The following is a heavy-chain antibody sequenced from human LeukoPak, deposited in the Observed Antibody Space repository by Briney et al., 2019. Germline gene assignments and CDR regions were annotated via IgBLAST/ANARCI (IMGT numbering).Heavy chain of an antibody. D-gene: IGHD4-23*01. V-gene: IGHV3-7*01. CDR1: GFIFSDYW. CDR3: ARDYGGSSPFDY. CDR2: IKQYGSGK. Sequence: GGSLRLSCAASGFIFSDYWMSWVRQAPGKGLEWVANIKQYGSGKYYVDSVKGRFTISRDNAKNSLYLQMNSLRAEDTAVYYCARDYGGSSPFDYWGQGTLVTVSS. J-gene: IGHJ4*02.